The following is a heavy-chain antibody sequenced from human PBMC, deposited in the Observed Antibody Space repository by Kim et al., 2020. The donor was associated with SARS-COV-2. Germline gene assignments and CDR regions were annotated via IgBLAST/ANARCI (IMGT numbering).Heavy chain of an antibody. CDR1: GYTLTELS. J-gene: IGHJ3*02. CDR2: FDPEDGET. V-gene: IGHV1-24*01. Sequence: ASVKVSCKVSGYTLTELSMHWVRQAPGKGLEWMGGFDPEDGETIYAQKFQGRVTMTEDTSTDTAYMELSSLRSEDTAVYYCATEMASTSCYMGCGAFDIWGQGTMVTVSS. CDR3: ATEMASTSCYMGCGAFDI. D-gene: IGHD2-2*02.